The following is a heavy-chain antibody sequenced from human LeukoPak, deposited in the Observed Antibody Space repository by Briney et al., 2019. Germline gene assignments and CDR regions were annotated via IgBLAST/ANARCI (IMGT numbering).Heavy chain of an antibody. J-gene: IGHJ4*02. CDR1: GLTVGSND. CDR2: LHSGGIA. Sequence: GGSLRLSCAAAGLTVGSNDMSWVRQAPGKGLEWVSVLHSGGIAYYADSVKGRFTISRDNSKNTLSLQMNSLRAEDTAVYYCAKDQEVQQQMVPVGISDYWGQGTLVTVSS. V-gene: IGHV3-66*02. D-gene: IGHD6-13*01. CDR3: AKDQEVQQQMVPVGISDY.